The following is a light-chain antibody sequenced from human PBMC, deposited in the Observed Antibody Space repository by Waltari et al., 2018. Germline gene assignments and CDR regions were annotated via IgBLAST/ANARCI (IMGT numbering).Light chain of an antibody. J-gene: IGLJ3*02. CDR3: SSYTSSSTWV. CDR2: EVS. CDR1: SSDVGGYNY. Sequence: QSSLTRPASVSRSPGQSITIPCTGTSSDVGGYNYVSWYQQHPGTSPKLMIYEVSNRPSGVSNRFSGSKSGNTASLTISGLQAEDEADYYCSSYTSSSTWVFGGGTKLTVL. V-gene: IGLV2-14*01.